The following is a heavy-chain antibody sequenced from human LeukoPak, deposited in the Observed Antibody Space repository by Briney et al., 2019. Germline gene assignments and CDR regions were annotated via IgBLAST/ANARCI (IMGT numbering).Heavy chain of an antibody. V-gene: IGHV3-23*01. Sequence: GGTLRLSCAASGFTFGSYGMSWVRQAPGKGLEWVSSISDSGVSTYYADSVKGRFTISRDNAKNSLNLQMNSLRVEDTAVYYCAKGNVLLWFGESPGDAFDIWGQGTMVTVSS. D-gene: IGHD3-10*01. CDR1: GFTFGSYG. CDR3: AKGNVLLWFGESPGDAFDI. J-gene: IGHJ3*02. CDR2: ISDSGVST.